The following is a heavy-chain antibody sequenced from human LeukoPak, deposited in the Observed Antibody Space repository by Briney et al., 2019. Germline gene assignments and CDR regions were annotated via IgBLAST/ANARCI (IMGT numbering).Heavy chain of an antibody. CDR2: IYPGDSDT. D-gene: IGHD3-3*01. Sequence: GESLKISCKGSGYSFTSYWIGWVRQMPGKGLEWMGIIYPGDSDTRYSPSFQGQVTISADKSISTAYLQWSSLKASDTAMYYCATAYDFQFLIDAFDIWGQGTMVTVSS. V-gene: IGHV5-51*01. J-gene: IGHJ3*02. CDR3: ATAYDFQFLIDAFDI. CDR1: GYSFTSYW.